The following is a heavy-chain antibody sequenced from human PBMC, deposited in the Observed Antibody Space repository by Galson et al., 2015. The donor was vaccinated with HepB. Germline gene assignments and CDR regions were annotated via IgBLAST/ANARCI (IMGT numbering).Heavy chain of an antibody. CDR1: GSSFTSYW. Sequence: QSGAEVKKPGESLRISCKGSGSSFTSYWISWVRQMPGKGLEWMGRIDPSDSYTNYSPSFQGHVTISADKSISTAYLQWSSLKASDTAMYYCASEAYYDSPYDAFDIWGQGTMVTVSS. CDR2: IDPSDSYT. CDR3: ASEAYYDSPYDAFDI. J-gene: IGHJ3*02. V-gene: IGHV5-10-1*01. D-gene: IGHD3-3*01.